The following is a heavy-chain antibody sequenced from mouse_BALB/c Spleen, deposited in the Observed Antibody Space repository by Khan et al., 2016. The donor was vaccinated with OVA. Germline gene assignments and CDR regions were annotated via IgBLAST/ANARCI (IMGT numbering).Heavy chain of an antibody. J-gene: IGHJ2*01. CDR1: GFSLTSYG. Sequence: QVQLQESGPGLVAPSQSLSITCTVSGFSLTSYGVHWVRQPPGKGLEWMGVIWAGGSANYNSAHMSRLSLSKDNSKSQGFLKMISLQTDDNAMDYCARLEDIWGQGTTLSVSS. CDR2: IWAGGSA. D-gene: IGHD1-3*01. CDR3: ARLEDI. V-gene: IGHV2-9*02.